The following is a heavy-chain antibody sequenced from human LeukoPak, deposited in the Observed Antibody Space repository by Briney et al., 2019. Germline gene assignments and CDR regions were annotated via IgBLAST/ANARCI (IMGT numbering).Heavy chain of an antibody. D-gene: IGHD2-21*02. CDR3: AKDERWRRSDFHGGFDY. CDR2: ISYDGSTK. Sequence: GGSLRLSCAASGFTFSSYGVHWVRQAPGKGLEWVAFISYDGSTKYYADSVEGRFTISRDNSKNTLYVQMNSLRAEDTAVYYCAKDERWRRSDFHGGFDYWGQGALVTVSS. CDR1: GFTFSSYG. V-gene: IGHV3-30*18. J-gene: IGHJ4*02.